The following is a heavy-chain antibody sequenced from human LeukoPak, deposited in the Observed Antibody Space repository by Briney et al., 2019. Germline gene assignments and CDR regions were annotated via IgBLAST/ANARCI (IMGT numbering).Heavy chain of an antibody. CDR3: ARHGSIPVRFLIPNYDY. Sequence: SETLSLTCAVYGGSFSGYYWSWICQPPGKGLEWIGEINHSGSTNYDPSLKSRVTISVDTSKNQFSLKLSSVTAADTAVYYCARHGSIPVRFLIPNYDYWGQGTLVTVSS. D-gene: IGHD3-3*01. CDR2: INHSGST. V-gene: IGHV4-34*01. CDR1: GGSFSGYY. J-gene: IGHJ4*02.